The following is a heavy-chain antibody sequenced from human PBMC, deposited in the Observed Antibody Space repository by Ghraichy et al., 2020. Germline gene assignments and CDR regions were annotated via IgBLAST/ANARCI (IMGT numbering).Heavy chain of an antibody. J-gene: IGHJ4*02. CDR3: ARHGSYKNYFDY. V-gene: IGHV4-59*08. D-gene: IGHD3-9*01. Sequence: SETLSLTCTVSGGSISTYYWSWIRQPPGKGLEWIGYVYYTGSTNYNPSFKSRVTISVDTSKNQFSLTLSSVSAADTAMYYCARHGSYKNYFDYWGQGTLVTVSS. CDR1: GGSISTYY. CDR2: VYYTGST.